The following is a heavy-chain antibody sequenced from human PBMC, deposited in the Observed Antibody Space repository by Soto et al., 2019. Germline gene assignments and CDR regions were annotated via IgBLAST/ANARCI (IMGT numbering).Heavy chain of an antibody. J-gene: IGHJ5*02. CDR3: ARDVNGGFCGA. CDR2: ISSRNNDM. Sequence: EVQLVESGGGLVKPGGSLRLSCAASGFTFSSYSMNWVRQAPGKGLEWVSTISSRNNDMYYVDSVKGRFTIPRDNARNSVYLQMNSLRGDDTAVYYCARDVNGGFCGAWGQGTLVTVSS. V-gene: IGHV3-21*01. D-gene: IGHD2-21*01. CDR1: GFTFSSYS.